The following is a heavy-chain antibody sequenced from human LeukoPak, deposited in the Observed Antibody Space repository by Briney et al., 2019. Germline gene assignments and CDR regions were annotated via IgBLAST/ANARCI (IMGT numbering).Heavy chain of an antibody. Sequence: SESLSLTCTVSGGSISNSYWSWIRQPPGKGLEWIGYVYYSGSTNYNLSLKSRVTISVDTSKNQFSLKLSSVTAADTAVYYCARTAEAHSWHTRYDSYSIEAWGKGTPVTVSS. J-gene: IGHJ6*03. CDR2: VYYSGST. CDR3: ARTAEAHSWHTRYDSYSIEA. CDR1: GGSISNSY. V-gene: IGHV4-59*01. D-gene: IGHD6-13*01.